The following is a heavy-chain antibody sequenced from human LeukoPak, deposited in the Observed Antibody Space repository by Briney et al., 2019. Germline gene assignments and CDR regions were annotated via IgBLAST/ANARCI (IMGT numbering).Heavy chain of an antibody. Sequence: GGSLELSCAASGFPFSSYAMSWVRQAPGKGLEGVSAISGSGGSTYYADSVKGRFTTSRDNSKNTLYLQMNSLRAEDTAVYYCAKDHGIDYWGQGTLVTVSS. CDR1: GFPFSSYA. J-gene: IGHJ4*02. V-gene: IGHV3-23*01. D-gene: IGHD4-17*01. CDR3: AKDHGIDY. CDR2: ISGSGGST.